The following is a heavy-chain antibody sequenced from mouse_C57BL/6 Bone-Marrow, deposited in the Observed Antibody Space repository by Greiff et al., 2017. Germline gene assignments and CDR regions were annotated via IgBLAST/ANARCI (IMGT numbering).Heavy chain of an antibody. CDR3: SAFDGNYFDF. CDR2: IDPEIGDT. D-gene: IGHD2-3*01. J-gene: IGHJ2*01. V-gene: IGHV14-4*01. CDR1: GFNFKDDY. Sequence: EVQLQQSGAELVRPGASVKLSCTASGFNFKDDYIHWVKQRPEQGLEWIGWIDPEIGDTEYASKFQGKATITTDTSSNTAYLQLSSLTSEDTAVYDCSAFDGNYFDFWGQGTPLTVAS.